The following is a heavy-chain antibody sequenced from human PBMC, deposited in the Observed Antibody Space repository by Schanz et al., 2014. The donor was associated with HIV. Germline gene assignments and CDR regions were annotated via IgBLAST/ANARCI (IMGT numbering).Heavy chain of an antibody. CDR1: GFTFSTSS. J-gene: IGHJ4*02. V-gene: IGHV3-23*04. D-gene: IGHD1-26*01. CDR2: IDGVGDNT. Sequence: VQLVESGGGVVQPGRSLRLSCAASGFTFSTSSLNWVRQAPGKGLEWVSAIDGVGDNTYYADSVKGRFTISRDNSKNTVYLRMSGLRAEDTAVYYCANQRYSGTYRPFDYWGRGTLVTVSS. CDR3: ANQRYSGTYRPFDY.